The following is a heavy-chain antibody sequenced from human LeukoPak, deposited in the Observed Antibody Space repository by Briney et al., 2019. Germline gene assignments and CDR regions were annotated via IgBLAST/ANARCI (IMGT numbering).Heavy chain of an antibody. CDR2: VNHRGST. V-gene: IGHV4-34*01. CDR1: GGSLSGYY. D-gene: IGHD5-12*01. Sequence: SETLSLTCAVYGGSLSGYYWSWFRQPPGKGLEWIGEVNHRGSTNYNPSLKSRVTISVDTSKNQFSLKLSSVTAADTAVYYCAREIIVARGAFDIWGQGTMVTVSS. J-gene: IGHJ3*02. CDR3: AREIIVARGAFDI.